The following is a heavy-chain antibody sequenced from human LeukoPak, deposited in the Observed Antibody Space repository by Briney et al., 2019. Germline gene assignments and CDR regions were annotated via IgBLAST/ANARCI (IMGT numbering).Heavy chain of an antibody. CDR1: GFTFSSYA. CDR2: ISGSGGST. D-gene: IGHD2-8*01. V-gene: IGHV3-23*01. J-gene: IGHJ4*02. Sequence: GGSLRLSCAASGFTFSSYAMSWVRQAPGKGLEWVSAISGSGGSTYYADSVKGRFTISRDNSKNTLYLQMNSLRAEDTAVYYCAKPSRGWSVLMVYAIYYFDYWGQGTLVTVSS. CDR3: AKPSRGWSVLMVYAIYYFDY.